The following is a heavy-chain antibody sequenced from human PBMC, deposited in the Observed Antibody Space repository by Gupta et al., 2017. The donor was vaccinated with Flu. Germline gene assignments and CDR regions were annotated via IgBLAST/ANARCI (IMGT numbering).Heavy chain of an antibody. CDR3: ARDRGVPSYYYDSSGYLDY. V-gene: IGHV4-59*01. CDR2: IYYSGST. CDR1: GGSISSYY. J-gene: IGHJ4*02. D-gene: IGHD3-22*01. Sequence: QVQLQESGPGLVKPSETLSLTCTVSGGSISSYYWSWIRQPPGKGLEWIGYIYYSGSTNYNPSLKSRVTISVDTSKNQFSLKLSSVTAADTAVYYCARDRGVPSYYYDSSGYLDYWGQGTLVTVSS.